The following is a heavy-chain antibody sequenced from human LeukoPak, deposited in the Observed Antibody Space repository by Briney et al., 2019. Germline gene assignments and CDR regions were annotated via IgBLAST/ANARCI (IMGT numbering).Heavy chain of an antibody. CDR2: ISSSSSTI. Sequence: GGSLRLSCAASGFTFSSYSMNWVRQAPGKGLEWVSYISSSSSTIYYADSVKGRFTISRDNAKNSLYLQMNSLRAEDTAVYYCARVTYSYGPPDYYYYMDVWGKGTTVTVSS. CDR3: ARVTYSYGPPDYYYYMDV. CDR1: GFTFSSYS. V-gene: IGHV3-48*01. D-gene: IGHD5-18*01. J-gene: IGHJ6*03.